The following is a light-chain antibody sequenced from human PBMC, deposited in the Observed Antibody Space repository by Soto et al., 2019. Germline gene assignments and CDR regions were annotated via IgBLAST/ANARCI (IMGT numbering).Light chain of an antibody. Sequence: QSVLTQPASVSGSPGQSSTISCTGTSSDVGFYNYVSWYQQHPGKAPKLIIYEVINRPSGVSNRFSGSKSGNTASLTIPGLQAEDEADYYCSSYTSSSLYVFGTGTKVTVL. CDR3: SSYTSSSLYV. J-gene: IGLJ1*01. V-gene: IGLV2-14*01. CDR1: SSDVGFYNY. CDR2: EVI.